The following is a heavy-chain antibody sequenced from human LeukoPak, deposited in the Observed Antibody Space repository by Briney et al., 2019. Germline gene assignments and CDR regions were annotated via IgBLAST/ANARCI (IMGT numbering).Heavy chain of an antibody. Sequence: PGGSLRLSCAASGVASGFIFSNAWMSWVRQAPGKGLEWVGRIQSKVDGGAPDYAAPVKGRFTVSRDDSKNTVYLEMNNLETEDTAVCYCTTEFWRTRVVVVARDHEYWGQGTLVTVAS. CDR2: IQSKVDGGAP. CDR1: GFIFSNAW. V-gene: IGHV3-15*01. CDR3: TTEFWRTRVVVVARDHEY. J-gene: IGHJ4*02. D-gene: IGHD2-15*01.